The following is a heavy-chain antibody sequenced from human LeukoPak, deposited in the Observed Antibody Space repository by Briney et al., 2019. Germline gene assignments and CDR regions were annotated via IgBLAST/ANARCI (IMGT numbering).Heavy chain of an antibody. Sequence: PGGSLRLSCAASGFTFSSYAMHWVRQAPGKGMEYVSAISSNGGSTYYANSVKGRFTISRDNSKNTLYLQMGSLRAEDMAVYYCARADSICSSTSCQFDYWGQGTLVTVSS. D-gene: IGHD2-2*01. CDR3: ARADSICSSTSCQFDY. J-gene: IGHJ4*02. CDR1: GFTFSSYA. V-gene: IGHV3-64*01. CDR2: ISSNGGST.